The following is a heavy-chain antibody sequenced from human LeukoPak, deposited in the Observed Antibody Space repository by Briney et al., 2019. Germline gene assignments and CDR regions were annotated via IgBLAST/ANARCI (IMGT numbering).Heavy chain of an antibody. CDR1: GGSISSHY. D-gene: IGHD1-1*01. CDR2: IYYSGST. Sequence: SETLSLTCTVSGGSISSHYWSWIRQPPGKGLAWIGYIYYSGSTNYNPSLKSRVTISVDTSKNQFSLKLSSVTAADTAVYYCARANPTYRYNWNDGGYMDVWGKGTTVTVSS. CDR3: ARANPTYRYNWNDGGYMDV. J-gene: IGHJ6*03. V-gene: IGHV4-59*11.